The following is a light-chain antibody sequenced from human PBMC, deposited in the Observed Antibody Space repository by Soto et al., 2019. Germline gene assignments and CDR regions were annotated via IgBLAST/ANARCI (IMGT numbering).Light chain of an antibody. CDR1: SSDVGGYNY. J-gene: IGLJ2*01. CDR2: DVS. V-gene: IGLV2-14*01. CDR3: SSYTSSSPLV. Sequence: QSALTQPASVSGSPGQSITISCTGTSSDVGGYNYVSWYQQHPGKAPKLMIYDVSNRPSGVSNRFSGSKSGNTASLTISGLQAEDEDDYYCSSYTSSSPLVFGGGTQLTVL.